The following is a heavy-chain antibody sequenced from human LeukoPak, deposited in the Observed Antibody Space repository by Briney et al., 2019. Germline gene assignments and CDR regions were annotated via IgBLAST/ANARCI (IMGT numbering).Heavy chain of an antibody. J-gene: IGHJ4*02. CDR2: IKQDGSEK. Sequence: GGSLRLSCAASGFTFSSYWMSWVRRAPGKGLEWVANIKQDGSEKYYVDSVKGRFTISRDNAKNSLYLQMNSLRAEDTAVYYCARGGITMVRGALAYYFDYWGQGTLVTVSS. D-gene: IGHD3-10*01. CDR1: GFTFSSYW. V-gene: IGHV3-7*04. CDR3: ARGGITMVRGALAYYFDY.